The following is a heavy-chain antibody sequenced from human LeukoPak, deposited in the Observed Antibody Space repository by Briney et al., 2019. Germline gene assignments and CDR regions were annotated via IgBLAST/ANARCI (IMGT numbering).Heavy chain of an antibody. Sequence: TGGSLRLSCAASGFIFSDQYMDWVRQAPGKGLEWVGRTRNKANSYTTEYAASVKGRFTISRDDSKNSLYLQMNSLKPEDTAVYYCTRADRSGNGFFAGGSWGQGTLVTVSS. D-gene: IGHD1-26*01. CDR3: TRADRSGNGFFAGGS. CDR1: GFIFSDQY. J-gene: IGHJ5*02. V-gene: IGHV3-72*01. CDR2: TRNKANSYTT.